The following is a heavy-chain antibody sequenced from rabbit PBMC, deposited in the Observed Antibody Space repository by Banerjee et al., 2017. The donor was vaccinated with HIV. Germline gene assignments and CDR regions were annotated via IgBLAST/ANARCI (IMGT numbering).Heavy chain of an antibody. J-gene: IGHJ4*01. V-gene: IGHV1S45*01. CDR3: ARHIGQYGIATLNL. D-gene: IGHD5-1*01. Sequence: QEQLEESGGGLVQPEGSLTLSCKASGFDFSTYFMSWVRQAPGKGLEWIGFITGGGSTDYASWVNGRFTISKTSSTTVTLQVTSLTAADTATHFCARHIGQYGIATLNLWGQGTLVTVS. CDR2: ITGGGST. CDR1: GFDFSTYF.